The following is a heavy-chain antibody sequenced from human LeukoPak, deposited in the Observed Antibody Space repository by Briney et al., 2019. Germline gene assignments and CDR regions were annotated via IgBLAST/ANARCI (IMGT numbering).Heavy chain of an antibody. CDR3: ARGGHGSVVPTLDY. V-gene: IGHV3-30*03. J-gene: IGHJ4*02. Sequence: GRSLELSCAASGFSFSNYGMYWVRQAPGKGLEWVAIISYDGSNEYYADSVQGRFTISRDNSKNTLYLQMNNLRNDDAAIYYCARGGHGSVVPTLDYWVQGILATVTS. CDR2: ISYDGSNE. CDR1: GFSFSNYG. D-gene: IGHD3-10*01.